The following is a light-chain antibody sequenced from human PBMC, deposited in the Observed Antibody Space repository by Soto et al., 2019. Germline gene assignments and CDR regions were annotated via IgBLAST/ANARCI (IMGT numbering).Light chain of an antibody. CDR3: QEYNSWPPGDA. CDR1: QNVNSN. Sequence: IVLTQSPATLSVSPGERATLSCRASQNVNSNLAWYQQRPGQAPRLLIYRASIRATGIPARFSGTGSGTEFTLAVSSLESEDVAVYFCQEYNSWPPGDAFGQGTMLEIK. J-gene: IGKJ2*01. CDR2: RAS. V-gene: IGKV3-15*01.